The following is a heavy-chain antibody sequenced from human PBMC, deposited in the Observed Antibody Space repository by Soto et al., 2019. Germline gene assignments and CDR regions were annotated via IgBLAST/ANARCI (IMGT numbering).Heavy chain of an antibody. CDR2: ISSSSSTI. D-gene: IGHD6-13*01. CDR3: ARGGRIAAATQTDAFDI. Sequence: EVQLVESGGGLVQPGGSLRLSCAASGFTFSSYSMNWVRQAPGKGLEWVSYISSSSSTIYYADSVKGRFTISRDNAKNSLYLQMNSLRDEDTAVYYCARGGRIAAATQTDAFDIWGQGTMVTVSS. V-gene: IGHV3-48*02. CDR1: GFTFSSYS. J-gene: IGHJ3*02.